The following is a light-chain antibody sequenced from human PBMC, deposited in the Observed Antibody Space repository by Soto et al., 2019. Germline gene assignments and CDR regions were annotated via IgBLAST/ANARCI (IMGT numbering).Light chain of an antibody. J-gene: IGLJ2*01. CDR1: SSDVGAYDY. Sequence: QSVLTQPPSASGSPGQSVTISCTGTSSDVGAYDYVSWYQQHPGKAPKLMIYEVSQRPSGVPDRFSGSKSGNTASLTISGLQAEDEGDYYCSSYTSSSTLVFGGGTKVTVL. CDR2: EVS. CDR3: SSYTSSSTLV. V-gene: IGLV2-8*01.